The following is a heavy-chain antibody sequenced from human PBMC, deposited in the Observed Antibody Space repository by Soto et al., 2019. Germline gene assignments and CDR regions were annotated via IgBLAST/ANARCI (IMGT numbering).Heavy chain of an antibody. J-gene: IGHJ4*02. V-gene: IGHV1-18*01. CDR3: AREGLLLLPDY. CDR1: GYTFTNND. CDR2: ISPYSGKT. D-gene: IGHD3-22*01. Sequence: EASVKVSCKTSGYTFTNNDVCWVRQTPGQGLEWMGWISPYSGKTNYARKFKDRVTMTTDTSTSTVYMELTSLTSDDTAVYYCAREGLLLLPDYWGQGTLVTVS.